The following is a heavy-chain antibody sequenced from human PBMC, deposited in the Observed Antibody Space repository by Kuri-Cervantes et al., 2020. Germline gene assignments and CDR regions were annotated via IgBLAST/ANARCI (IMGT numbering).Heavy chain of an antibody. CDR1: GFTFSYYY. CDR2: IKQDGSEK. Sequence: GGSLRLSCAASGFTFSYYYMSGVRQAPGKGLEWVANIKQDGSEKYYVDSVKGRFTISRDNAKNSLYLQMNSLRAEDTAVYYCARGAGIIRRNRAFDIWGQGTMVTVSS. CDR3: ARGAGIIRRNRAFDI. J-gene: IGHJ3*02. V-gene: IGHV3-7*01. D-gene: IGHD1-14*01.